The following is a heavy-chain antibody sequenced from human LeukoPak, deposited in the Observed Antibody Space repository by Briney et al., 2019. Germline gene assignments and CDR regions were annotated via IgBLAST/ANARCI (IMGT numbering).Heavy chain of an antibody. D-gene: IGHD2-2*01. J-gene: IGHJ4*02. CDR1: GYTFTGYY. CDR3: ARPRFYCSSTSCPRFDY. V-gene: IGHV1-2*02. Sequence: GASVKVSCKASGYTFTGYYMHWVRQAPGQGLEWMGWINPNSGGTNYAQKFQGRVTMTRDTSISTAYMELSRLRSDDTAVYYCARPRFYCSSTSCPRFDYWGQGTLVTVSS. CDR2: INPNSGGT.